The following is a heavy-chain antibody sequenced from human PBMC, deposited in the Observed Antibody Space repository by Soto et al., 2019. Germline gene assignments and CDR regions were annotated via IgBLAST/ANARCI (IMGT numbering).Heavy chain of an antibody. CDR3: ARDWVLVGSSYYYGMDV. Sequence: GSLRLSCTTSGFTFRSHAMSWVRQAPGKGLEWVAFIRSKSYGGATEYAPSVAGRFVISRDDSKNIAYLQMNSLKNDDTAVYYCARDWVLVGSSYYYGMDVWGQGTAVTAP. CDR2: IRSKSYGGAT. V-gene: IGHV3-49*04. CDR1: GFTFRSHA. J-gene: IGHJ6*02. D-gene: IGHD2-8*02.